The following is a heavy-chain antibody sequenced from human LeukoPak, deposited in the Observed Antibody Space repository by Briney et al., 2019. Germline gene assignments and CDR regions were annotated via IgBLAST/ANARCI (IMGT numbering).Heavy chain of an antibody. CDR2: IYYSGST. V-gene: IGHV4-38-2*02. CDR3: ARDVRSGWLKWFDP. Sequence: SETLSLTCTVSGYSIKSDYYWGWIRQPPGKGLEWIGSIYYSGSTYYNPSLKSRVTISVDTSKNQFSLKLSSVTAADTAVYYCARDVRSGWLKWFDPWGQGTLVAVSS. CDR1: GYSIKSDYY. D-gene: IGHD6-19*01. J-gene: IGHJ5*02.